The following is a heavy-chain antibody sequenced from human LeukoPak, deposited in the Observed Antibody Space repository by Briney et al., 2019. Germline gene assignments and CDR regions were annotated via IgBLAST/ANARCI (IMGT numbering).Heavy chain of an antibody. Sequence: SETLSLTCNVSGGSISSYYWRWLRQPPRKALEWIGYIYYSGSTNYNPSLNSRLTISVDTSKNQFSLKLSSVTAADTAVYYCARHRPSPYDYWGQGTLVTVSS. J-gene: IGHJ4*02. CDR1: GGSISSYY. V-gene: IGHV4-59*08. CDR3: ARHRPSPYDY. CDR2: IYYSGST.